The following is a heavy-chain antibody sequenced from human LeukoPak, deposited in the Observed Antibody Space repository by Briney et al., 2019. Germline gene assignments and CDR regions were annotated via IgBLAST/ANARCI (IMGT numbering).Heavy chain of an antibody. Sequence: ASVKVSCKASGYTFTGYYMHWVRQAPGQGLEWMGRINPNSGGTNYAQKLQGRVTMTTDTSTSTAYMELRSLRSDDTAVYYCARAPRYCSGGSCNAQGGYWGQGTLVTVSS. CDR1: GYTFTGYY. V-gene: IGHV1-2*06. CDR3: ARAPRYCSGGSCNAQGGY. J-gene: IGHJ4*02. D-gene: IGHD2-15*01. CDR2: INPNSGGT.